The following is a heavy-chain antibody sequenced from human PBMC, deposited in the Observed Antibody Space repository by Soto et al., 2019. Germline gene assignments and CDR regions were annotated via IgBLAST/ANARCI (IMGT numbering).Heavy chain of an antibody. CDR1: GFTFSSYG. CDR2: IWYDGSNK. J-gene: IGHJ4*02. CDR3: ARDGEDILTGYYPDY. Sequence: GGSLRLSCAASGFTFSSYGMHWVRQAPGKGLEWVAVIWYDGSNKYYADSVKGRFTISRDNSKNTLYLQMNSLRAEDTAVYYCARDGEDILTGYYPDYWGQGTLVTVSS. V-gene: IGHV3-33*01. D-gene: IGHD3-9*01.